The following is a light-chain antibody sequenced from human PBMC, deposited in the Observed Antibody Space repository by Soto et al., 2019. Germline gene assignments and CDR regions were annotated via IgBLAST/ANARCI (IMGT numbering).Light chain of an antibody. Sequence: QSALAQPASISGSPGQSITISCSGTSSDIGFYNHVSWYQQHPDTVPKLIIYGVTNRPSGGSNRFSGSKSGCTASLTIAGLEAEEEAEYCSRSPNATSPYVFGPGTKLTAL. J-gene: IGLJ1*01. CDR1: SSDIGFYNH. V-gene: IGLV2-14*03. CDR3: RSPNATSPYV. CDR2: GVT.